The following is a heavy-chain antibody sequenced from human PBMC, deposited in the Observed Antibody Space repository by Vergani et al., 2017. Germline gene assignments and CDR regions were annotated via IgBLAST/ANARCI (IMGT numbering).Heavy chain of an antibody. J-gene: IGHJ3*02. CDR3: AKHQGGFWRGIVGANGGGIDI. Sequence: QGQLVESGGGIVQPGRSLTLSCVASRSTFKTYGMHWVRQAPGNGLEWVAFIRYDGSNKYYADSVKGRFTISRDNSKNTLYLQMNSLRAEDTAVYYCAKHQGGFWRGIVGANGGGIDIWGQGTMVTVSS. CDR1: RSTFKTYG. V-gene: IGHV3-30*02. CDR2: IRYDGSNK. D-gene: IGHD1-26*01.